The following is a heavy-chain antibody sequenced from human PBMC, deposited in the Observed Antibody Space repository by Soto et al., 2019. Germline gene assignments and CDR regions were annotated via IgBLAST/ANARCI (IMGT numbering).Heavy chain of an antibody. CDR1: GGSFSGYY. D-gene: IGHD3-22*01. J-gene: IGHJ4*02. Sequence: QVQLQQWGAGLLKPSEILSLTCAVYGGSFSGYYWSWIRQPPGKGLGWIGEINHSGSTNYNPSLKSRVTKSVDTSKNQFPLTLSSATAADTAVYYCARTRLESYDNTPFDDWGKGTLVTVSS. CDR2: INHSGST. CDR3: ARTRLESYDNTPFDD. V-gene: IGHV4-34*01.